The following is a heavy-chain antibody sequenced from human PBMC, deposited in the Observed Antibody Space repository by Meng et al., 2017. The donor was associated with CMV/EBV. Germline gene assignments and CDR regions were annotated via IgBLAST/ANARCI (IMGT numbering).Heavy chain of an antibody. CDR1: GFTFSSYS. CDR3: ARVAGLLGYCSSTSFYRYYYYYYGMDV. D-gene: IGHD2-2*02. V-gene: IGHV3-21*01. J-gene: IGHJ6*02. Sequence: GESLKISCAASGFTFSSYSMNWVRQAPGKGLEWVSSISSSSSYIYYADSVKGRFTISRDNAKNSLYLQMNSLRAEDTAVYYCARVAGLLGYCSSTSFYRYYYYYYGMDVWGQGTTVTVSS. CDR2: ISSSSSYI.